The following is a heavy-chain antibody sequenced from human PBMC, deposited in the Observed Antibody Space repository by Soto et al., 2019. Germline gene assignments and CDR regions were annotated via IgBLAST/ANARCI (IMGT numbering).Heavy chain of an antibody. J-gene: IGHJ5*02. CDR2: ISSSGSTI. V-gene: IGHV3-11*01. Sequence: PGGSLRLSCAASGFTFSDYYMSWIRQAPGKGLEWVSYISSSGSTIYYADSVKGRFTISRDNAKNSLYLQMNSLRAEDTAVYYCARTPVNIVATIVPWFDPWGQGTLVTVSS. D-gene: IGHD5-12*01. CDR3: ARTPVNIVATIVPWFDP. CDR1: GFTFSDYY.